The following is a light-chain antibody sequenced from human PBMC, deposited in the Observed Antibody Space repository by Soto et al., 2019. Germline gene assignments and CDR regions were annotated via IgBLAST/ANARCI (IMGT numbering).Light chain of an antibody. CDR1: QTVNAW. J-gene: IGKJ1*01. CDR2: DAS. CDR3: QQYNTHSGT. V-gene: IGKV1-5*01. Sequence: IQLTQSPSSLSASLGDRVTITCRASQTVNAWLAWYQHKPGKAPEPLIYDASTLESGVPARFSGSRSGTEFNLTISSLQPDDVGTYYCQQYNTHSGTFGQGTKVDIK.